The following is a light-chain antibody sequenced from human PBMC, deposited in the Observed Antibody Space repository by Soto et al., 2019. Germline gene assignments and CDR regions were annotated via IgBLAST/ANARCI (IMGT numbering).Light chain of an antibody. CDR3: CSYAGTYTYV. J-gene: IGLJ1*01. Sequence: QSALTQPRSVSGSPGQSVTISCTGTSSDVGGFNRVSWFQQHPGKAPKLMIYDVTNRPSGVPDRFSGSKSGNTASLTISGLQAEDEADYYYCSYAGTYTYVFGTGTKLTVL. CDR2: DVT. V-gene: IGLV2-11*01. CDR1: SSDVGGFNR.